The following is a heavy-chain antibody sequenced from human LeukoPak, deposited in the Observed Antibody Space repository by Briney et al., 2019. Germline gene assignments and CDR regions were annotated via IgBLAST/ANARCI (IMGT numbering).Heavy chain of an antibody. V-gene: IGHV3-20*01. D-gene: IGHD1-7*01. CDR3: ARENYVSYYYGMDV. CDR1: GFTFDDYA. Sequence: GRSLRLSCAASGFTFDDYAMHWVRQAPGKGLEWVSGINWNGGSTGYADSVKGRFTISRDNAKNSLYLQMNSLRAEDTALYHCARENYVSYYYGMDVWGQGTTVTVSS. CDR2: INWNGGST. J-gene: IGHJ6*02.